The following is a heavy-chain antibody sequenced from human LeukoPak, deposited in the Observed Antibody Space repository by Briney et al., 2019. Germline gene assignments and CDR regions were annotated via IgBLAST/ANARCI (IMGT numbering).Heavy chain of an antibody. CDR2: ISYDGSNK. CDR1: GFTFSSYA. D-gene: IGHD3-22*01. V-gene: IGHV3-30-3*01. Sequence: GGSLRLSCAASGFTFSSYAMHWVRQAPGKGLEWVAVISYDGSNKYYADSEKGRFIISRDNSKNTLYLQMNSLRAEDTAVYYCAREGGVTMIVVASRQVGAFDIWGQGTMVTVSS. CDR3: AREGGVTMIVVASRQVGAFDI. J-gene: IGHJ3*02.